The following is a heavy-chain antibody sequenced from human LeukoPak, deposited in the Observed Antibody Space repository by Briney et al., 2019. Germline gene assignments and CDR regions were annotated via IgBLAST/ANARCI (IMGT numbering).Heavy chain of an antibody. Sequence: PGGSLRLSCAASGFTFSDYYMSWIRQAPGKGLEWVSYISSSGSTIYYADSVKGRFTISRDNAKNSLYLQMNSLRAEDTAVYYCARAPRSSTLYYYMDVWGKGTTVTVSS. CDR3: ARAPRSSTLYYYMDV. CDR1: GFTFSDYY. V-gene: IGHV3-11*04. D-gene: IGHD6-13*01. J-gene: IGHJ6*03. CDR2: ISSSGSTI.